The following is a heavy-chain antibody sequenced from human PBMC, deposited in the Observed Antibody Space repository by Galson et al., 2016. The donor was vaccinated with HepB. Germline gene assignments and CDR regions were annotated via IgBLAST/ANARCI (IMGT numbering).Heavy chain of an antibody. CDR2: MSVYNGET. J-gene: IGHJ4*02. Sequence: SVKVSCKASGYIFSTYGIAWVRRAPGQGLEWLGWMSVYNGETHYAQKVQGRVTMTTDTSTDTAYVELRHLKSDDTAMYYCARAPYSGDYEIFDNWGQGTQVTVSS. D-gene: IGHD4-17*01. CDR3: ARAPYSGDYEIFDN. V-gene: IGHV1-18*04. CDR1: GYIFSTYG.